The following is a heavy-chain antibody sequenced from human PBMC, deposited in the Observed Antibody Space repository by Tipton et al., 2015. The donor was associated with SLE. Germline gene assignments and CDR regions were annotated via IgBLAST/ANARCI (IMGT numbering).Heavy chain of an antibody. D-gene: IGHD5-24*01. J-gene: IGHJ3*02. CDR3: ARGRERHAIDI. V-gene: IGHV4-59*12. Sequence: TLSLTCTVSGGSIRSYYWTWIRQPPGKGLEWIGNIFYSGSYNPSLKSRVTISFDKSKNQFSLRLTSVTAADTAVYYCARGRERHAIDIWGQGTMVTVS. CDR1: GGSIRSYY. CDR2: IFYSGS.